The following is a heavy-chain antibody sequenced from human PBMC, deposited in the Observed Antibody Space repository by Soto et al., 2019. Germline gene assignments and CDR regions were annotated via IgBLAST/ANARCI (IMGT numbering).Heavy chain of an antibody. V-gene: IGHV3-23*01. D-gene: IGHD1-26*01. CDR2: ISGSGGST. J-gene: IGHJ1*01. Sequence: PGGSLRLSCAASGFTFSSYAMSWVRQAPGKGLEWVSAISGSGGSTYYADSVKGRFTISRDNSKNTLYLQMNSLRAEDTAVYYCDHWGELEYFQHWGQGTLVTVSS. CDR3: DHWGELEYFQH. CDR1: GFTFSSYA.